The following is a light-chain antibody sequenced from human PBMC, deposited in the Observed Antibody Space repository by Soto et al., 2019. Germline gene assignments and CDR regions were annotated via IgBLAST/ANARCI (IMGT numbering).Light chain of an antibody. J-gene: IGLJ1*01. V-gene: IGLV2-14*03. CDR2: DVT. CDR1: SSDVGSYNY. CDR3: SSYTDTDTRYV. Sequence: QPALTQPASVSGAPGQSITISCTGTSSDVGSYNYVSWYRQHPGKAPQLLIYDVTHRPAGVSSRFSGSKSDNTASLTISWLQAEDEADYYCSSYTDTDTRYVFGSGTKVTVL.